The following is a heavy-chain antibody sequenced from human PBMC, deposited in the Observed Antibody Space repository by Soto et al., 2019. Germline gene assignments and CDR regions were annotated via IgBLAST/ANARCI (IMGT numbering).Heavy chain of an antibody. Sequence: QVQLVQSGAEVKKPGSSVKVSCKASGGTFSTSSINWGRPAPGQRPAWMGNILPIFGTADYAQKFQDRVTITADKATTTAYMVLRSLLSEDTAVYYCARGHEYGGNSDAFDIWGQVTVVTVSS. CDR2: ILPIFGTA. CDR3: ARGHEYGGNSDAFDI. CDR1: GGTFSTSS. V-gene: IGHV1-69*14. D-gene: IGHD4-17*01. J-gene: IGHJ3*02.